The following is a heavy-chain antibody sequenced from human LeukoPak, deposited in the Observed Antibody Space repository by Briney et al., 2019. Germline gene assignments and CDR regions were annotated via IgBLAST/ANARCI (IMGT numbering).Heavy chain of an antibody. D-gene: IGHD3-10*01. V-gene: IGHV4-4*07. CDR3: AREYGSGSYYNAGTHSGDY. Sequence: SEALSLTCTVSGGSISSYYWSWIRQPAGKGLEWIGRIYTSGSTNYNPSLKSRVTMSVDTSKNQFSLKLSSVTAADTAVYYCAREYGSGSYYNAGTHSGDYWGQGTLVTVSS. CDR2: IYTSGST. J-gene: IGHJ4*02. CDR1: GGSISSYY.